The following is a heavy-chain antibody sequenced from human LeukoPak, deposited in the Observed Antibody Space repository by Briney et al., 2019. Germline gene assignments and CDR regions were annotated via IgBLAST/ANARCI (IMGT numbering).Heavy chain of an antibody. D-gene: IGHD2-2*02. CDR1: GFTFSSYS. V-gene: IGHV3-21*01. CDR2: ISSSSSCI. Sequence: KPGGSLRLSCAASGFTFSSYSMNWVRQAPGKGLEWVSSISSSSSCIYYADSVKGRFTISRDNAKNSLYLQMNSLRAEDTAVYYCARDGYCSSTSCYNAFDIWGQGTMVTVSS. CDR3: ARDGYCSSTSCYNAFDI. J-gene: IGHJ3*02.